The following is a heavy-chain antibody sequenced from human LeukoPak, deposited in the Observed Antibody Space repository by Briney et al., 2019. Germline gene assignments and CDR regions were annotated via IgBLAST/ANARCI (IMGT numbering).Heavy chain of an antibody. V-gene: IGHV1-8*01. Sequence: ASVKVSCKASGYTFTSYDINWVRQATGQGLEWRGWMNPNSGNTGYAQKFQGRVTMPRNTSISTAYMELSSLRSDDTAVYYCARAHHSSNWDLFDYWGQGTLVTVSS. CDR2: MNPNSGNT. J-gene: IGHJ4*02. CDR1: GYTFTSYD. D-gene: IGHD6-13*01. CDR3: ARAHHSSNWDLFDY.